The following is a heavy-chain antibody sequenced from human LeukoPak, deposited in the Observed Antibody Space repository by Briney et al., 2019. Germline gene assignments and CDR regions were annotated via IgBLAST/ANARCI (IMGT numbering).Heavy chain of an antibody. J-gene: IGHJ6*03. CDR3: ARDPYSGGYGNYYYYYMDV. CDR2: IRYDGGNT. Sequence: PGGSLRLSCAASGFIFSNYAMQWVRQAPGMGLEWVAFIRYDGGNTYYADSVKGRFTISRDNARNSLYLQMNSLRAEDTAVYYCARDPYSGGYGNYYYYYMDVWGKGTTVTISS. V-gene: IGHV3-30*02. D-gene: IGHD1-26*01. CDR1: GFIFSNYA.